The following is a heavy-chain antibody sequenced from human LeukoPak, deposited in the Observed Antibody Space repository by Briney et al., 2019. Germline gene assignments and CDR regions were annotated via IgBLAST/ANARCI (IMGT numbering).Heavy chain of an antibody. D-gene: IGHD3-22*01. CDR2: ISWNGVTI. V-gene: IGHV3-9*01. CDR1: GVILEQHG. J-gene: IGHJ4*02. Sequence: GGYLSLSGAVSGVILEQHGMHYVRQAPGKGLEWVAGISWNGVTINYGDSVKGRFTISRDNAKSFLYLQMNSLRPEDTALYYCVKDISGSSYFEYSGQGTRVTVSP. CDR3: VKDISGSSYFEY.